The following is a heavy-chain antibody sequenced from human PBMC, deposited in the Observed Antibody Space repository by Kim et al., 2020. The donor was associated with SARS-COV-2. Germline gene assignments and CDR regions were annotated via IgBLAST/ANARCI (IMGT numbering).Heavy chain of an antibody. Sequence: GGSLRLSCVASGFTFSSYGMHWVRQAPGKGLEWVTAIWNDGSNKFYADSVKGRFTISRDNSKNTLYLEMNNLRVEDTAVYYCAKELSPYSNGWAYPDYWGQGTLVAVSS. CDR3: AKELSPYSNGWAYPDY. D-gene: IGHD6-19*01. CDR1: GFTFSSYG. J-gene: IGHJ4*02. CDR2: IWNDGSNK. V-gene: IGHV3-33*06.